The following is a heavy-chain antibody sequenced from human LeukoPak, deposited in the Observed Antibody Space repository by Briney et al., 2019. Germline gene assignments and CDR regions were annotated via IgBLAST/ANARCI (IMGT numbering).Heavy chain of an antibody. CDR2: IYSSGNT. J-gene: IGHJ5*02. D-gene: IGHD2-2*02. CDR1: GGSISSGNYY. Sequence: SETLSLTCTVSGGSISSGNYYWSWVRQPAGKGLEWIGRIYSSGNTNYNPSLKSRVTISVDTSKNQFSLKLSSVTAADTAVYYCARDARYCSRHTCYSWLDPWGQGTLVTVSS. CDR3: ARDARYCSRHTCYSWLDP. V-gene: IGHV4-61*02.